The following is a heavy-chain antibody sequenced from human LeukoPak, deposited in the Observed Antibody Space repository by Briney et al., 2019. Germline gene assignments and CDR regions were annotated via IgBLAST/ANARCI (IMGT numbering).Heavy chain of an antibody. CDR3: ASGYDSRATDAFDI. CDR1: GGSISSSNW. D-gene: IGHD3-22*01. CDR2: IYHSGST. J-gene: IGHJ3*02. Sequence: SETLSLTCAVSGGSISSSNWWSWVRQPPGKGLEWIGEIYHSGSTNYNPSLKSRVTISVDKSKNQFSLKLSSVAAADTAVYYCASGYDSRATDAFDIWAKGQWSPSLQ. V-gene: IGHV4-4*02.